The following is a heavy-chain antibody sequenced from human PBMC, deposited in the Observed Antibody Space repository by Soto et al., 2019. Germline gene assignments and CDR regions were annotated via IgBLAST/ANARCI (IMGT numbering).Heavy chain of an antibody. V-gene: IGHV3-33*01. CDR1: EFTFNKYG. J-gene: IGHJ1*01. CDR2: VWYDGNIK. Sequence: QVQLVESGGGVVQPGGSLRLSCAASEFTFNKYGMHWVRQAPGRGLEWVAVVWYDGNIKYYADSVKGRFTISRDNSKNTLYLQMNSLRAEDTAIYYCVRDSVPHCISSTCHGHFQHWGQGTLVTVSS. CDR3: VRDSVPHCISSTCHGHFQH. D-gene: IGHD2-2*01.